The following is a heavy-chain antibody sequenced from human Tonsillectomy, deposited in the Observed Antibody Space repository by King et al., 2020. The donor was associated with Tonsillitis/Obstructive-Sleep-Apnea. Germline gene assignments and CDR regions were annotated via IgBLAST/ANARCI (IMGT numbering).Heavy chain of an antibody. J-gene: IGHJ5*02. CDR3: ARDGGYYDSSGYYYEGNWFDP. D-gene: IGHD3-22*01. V-gene: IGHV1-2*02. Sequence: QLVQSGAEVKKPGASVKVSCKASGYTFTGYYMHWVRQAPGQGLEWMGWINPNSGGTNYEQKFQGRVTMTRDTSISTAYMELSRLRSDDTAVYYCARDGGYYDSSGYYYEGNWFDPWGQGTLVTVSS. CDR1: GYTFTGYY. CDR2: INPNSGGT.